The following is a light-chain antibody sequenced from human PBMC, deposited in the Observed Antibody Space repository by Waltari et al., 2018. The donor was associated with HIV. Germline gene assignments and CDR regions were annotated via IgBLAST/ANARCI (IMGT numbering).Light chain of an antibody. V-gene: IGLV2-14*03. CDR3: SAYARSAAHVI. Sequence: QSALTQPASVSGSPGQSITIPCSGTSRDVGGYRYVSWYQQHPGKAPKLVIFDVRNRPSGVSNRFSASRSGNTASLTISGLQTEDEGDYFCSAYARSAAHVIFGGGTKLTVL. CDR1: SRDVGGYRY. CDR2: DVR. J-gene: IGLJ2*01.